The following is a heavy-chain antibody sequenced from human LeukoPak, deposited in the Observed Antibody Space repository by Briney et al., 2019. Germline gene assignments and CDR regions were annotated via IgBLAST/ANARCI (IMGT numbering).Heavy chain of an antibody. Sequence: GGSLRLSCAASGFTFDDYAMSWVRQAPGKGLVWVSRINSDGSSTSYADSVKGRFTISRDNAKNTLYLQMNSLRAEDTAVYYCAREGSGYYLPNWFDPWGQGTLVTVSS. CDR2: INSDGSST. CDR3: AREGSGYYLPNWFDP. D-gene: IGHD3-3*01. CDR1: GFTFDDYA. V-gene: IGHV3-74*01. J-gene: IGHJ5*02.